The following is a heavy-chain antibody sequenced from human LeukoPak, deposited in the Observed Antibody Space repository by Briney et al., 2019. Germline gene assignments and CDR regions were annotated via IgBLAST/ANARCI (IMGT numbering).Heavy chain of an antibody. CDR1: GYTFTGYY. CDR2: INPRGDAT. Sequence: ASVKVSCKASGYTFTGYYMHWVRQAPGQGLEWIGMINPRGDATIYAQKFQGRVTMTSDTSTTTIYMELSSLKSEDTGLYYCARKWSSRDWFDPWGQGTLVTVSS. J-gene: IGHJ5*02. V-gene: IGHV1-46*01. CDR3: ARKWSSRDWFDP. D-gene: IGHD2-8*01.